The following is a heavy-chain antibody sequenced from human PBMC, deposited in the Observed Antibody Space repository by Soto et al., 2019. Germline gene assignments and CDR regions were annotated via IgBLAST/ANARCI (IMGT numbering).Heavy chain of an antibody. CDR1: DDSIHSDTYY. Sequence: QLQLQESGPGLVKPSETLSLTCSVSDDSIHSDTYYWGWIRQPPGKGLEWIGSIYYRGNAYYNPSPQTRVTISLDRSKSQFSLKLTSVTAADSAVYFCASLVGLAPITYYFDFWGPGALVTVSS. CDR2: IYYRGNA. V-gene: IGHV4-39*01. CDR3: ASLVGLAPITYYFDF. J-gene: IGHJ4*02. D-gene: IGHD2-8*02.